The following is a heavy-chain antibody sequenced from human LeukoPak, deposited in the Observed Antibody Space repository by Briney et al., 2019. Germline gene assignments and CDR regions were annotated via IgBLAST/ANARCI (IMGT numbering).Heavy chain of an antibody. D-gene: IGHD3-10*01. CDR3: ARDIKVRGVHPYNLFDP. Sequence: PSETLSLTCTVSGGSISSYYWSWIRQPAGKVLEWIGRIYTGVSTNYDPSLKGRFTMSVDPSKNQSSLKLSHVNAADTAVCNCARDIKVRGVHPYNLFDPWGQGTLVTVPS. V-gene: IGHV4-4*07. CDR2: IYTGVST. CDR1: GGSISSYY. J-gene: IGHJ5*02.